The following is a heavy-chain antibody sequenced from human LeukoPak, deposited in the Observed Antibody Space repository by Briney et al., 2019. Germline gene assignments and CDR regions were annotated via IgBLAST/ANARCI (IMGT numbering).Heavy chain of an antibody. J-gene: IGHJ3*01. Sequence: GGSLRLSCAASGLXVTSNYISWIRQAPGKGLEWVSVIYSGGDTYYADSVKGRFTISRDNAKDSLYLQMNSLRAEDTAVYYCAREWGFLWGQGTLVTVSS. CDR1: GLXVTSNY. CDR2: IYSGGDT. CDR3: AREWGFL. V-gene: IGHV3-53*01. D-gene: IGHD3-3*01.